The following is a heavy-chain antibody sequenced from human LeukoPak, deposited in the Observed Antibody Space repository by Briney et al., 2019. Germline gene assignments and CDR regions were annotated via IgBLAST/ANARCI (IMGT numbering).Heavy chain of an antibody. Sequence: GGSLRLSCTGSGFTVGDDAMTWVRQARGKGLEWVGFIRSQIYGGTPEYAASVKGRFTISRDDSEGVAYLQMNSLKTEDTAVYYCTRDQTPYYWGQGTLVTVSS. J-gene: IGHJ4*02. CDR1: GFTVGDDA. CDR3: TRDQTPYY. V-gene: IGHV3-49*04. CDR2: IRSQIYGGTP.